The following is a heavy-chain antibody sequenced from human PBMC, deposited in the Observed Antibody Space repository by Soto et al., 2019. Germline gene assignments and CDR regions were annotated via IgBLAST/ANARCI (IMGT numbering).Heavy chain of an antibody. V-gene: IGHV4-4*02. CDR2: FYHAGSP. CDR3: ARASSFRGDFDF. D-gene: IGHD2-21*01. J-gene: IGHJ3*01. Sequence: SETLSLTCAVSGGSIRSSSWWTWLRQSPGKGLEWIGEFYHAGSPHYNPSFQSRVTISAGTSKNLFSLRLTSVTAADTAIYYCARASSFRGDFDFWGQGTAVTVSS. CDR1: GGSIRSSSW.